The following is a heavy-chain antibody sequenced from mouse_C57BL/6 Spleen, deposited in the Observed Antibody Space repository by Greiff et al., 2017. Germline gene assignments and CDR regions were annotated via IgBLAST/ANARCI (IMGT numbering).Heavy chain of an antibody. CDR1: GYTFTSYW. D-gene: IGHD2-1*01. CDR2: IYPSDSET. V-gene: IGHV1-61*01. CDR3: ARRTIYYGLDY. Sequence: VQVVESGAELVRPGSSVKLSCKASGYTFTSYWMDWVKQRPGQGLEWIGNIYPSDSETHYNQKFKDKATLTVDKSSSTAYMQLSSLTSEDSAVYYCARRTIYYGLDYWGQGTTLTVSS. J-gene: IGHJ2*01.